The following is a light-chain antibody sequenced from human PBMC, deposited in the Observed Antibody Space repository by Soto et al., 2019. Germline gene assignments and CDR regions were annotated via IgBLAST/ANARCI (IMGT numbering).Light chain of an antibody. CDR3: QQYGSSLWT. V-gene: IGKV3-20*01. Sequence: EVVFTQSPAALSASPGERATLSCRASQSVSSSYLAWYQQKPGQAPRLLIYGASSRATGIPDRFSGSGSGTDFTLTISRLEPEDFAVYYCQQYGSSLWTFGQGTKVDIK. J-gene: IGKJ1*01. CDR1: QSVSSSY. CDR2: GAS.